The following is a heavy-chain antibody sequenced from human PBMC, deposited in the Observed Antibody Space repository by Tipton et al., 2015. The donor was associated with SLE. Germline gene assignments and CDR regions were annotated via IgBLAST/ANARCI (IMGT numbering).Heavy chain of an antibody. J-gene: IGHJ4*02. V-gene: IGHV4-39*07. Sequence: TLSLTCSVSGGSITNTPYFWGWIRQTPGKGLEWIGTVYYSGTTYYSPSLKSRVTISLDTSKNHFSLLLNSVTAADTAVYYCAGHPHLAYFDPWGPGTLVTVSS. CDR3: AGHPHLAYFDP. CDR1: GGSITNTPYF. CDR2: VYYSGTT. D-gene: IGHD3-9*01.